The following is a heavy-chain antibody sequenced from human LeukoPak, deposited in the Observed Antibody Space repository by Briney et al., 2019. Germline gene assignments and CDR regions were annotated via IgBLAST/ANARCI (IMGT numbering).Heavy chain of an antibody. J-gene: IGHJ5*02. V-gene: IGHV4-34*01. D-gene: IGHD3-10*01. CDR1: GGSFSGYY. CDR3: ATTYPMGSRGWFDP. Sequence: SETLSLTCAVYGGSFSGYYWSWIRQPPGKGLEWIGETNHSGSTNYNPSLKSRVTISVDTSKNQFSLKLSSVTAADTAVYYCATTYPMGSRGWFDPWGQGTLVTVSS. CDR2: TNHSGST.